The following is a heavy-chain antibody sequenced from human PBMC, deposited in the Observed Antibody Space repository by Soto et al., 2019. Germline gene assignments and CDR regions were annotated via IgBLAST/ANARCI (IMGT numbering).Heavy chain of an antibody. D-gene: IGHD3-10*01. CDR3: ATMGQETTFYGSGSGFDMEV. V-gene: IGHV1-69*13. Sequence: ASVKISCKASGGTFSSYAISWVRQAPGQGLEWMGGIIPLFGTAKYAQKVQGRVTITVDESTRTGYMELSSLRSEDTAVYYCATMGQETTFYGSGSGFDMEVLRQGTPVTVSS. CDR2: IIPLFGTA. J-gene: IGHJ6*02. CDR1: GGTFSSYA.